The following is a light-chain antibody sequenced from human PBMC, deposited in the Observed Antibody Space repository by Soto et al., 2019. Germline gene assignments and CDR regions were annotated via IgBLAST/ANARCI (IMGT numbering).Light chain of an antibody. CDR1: QTIRTW. Sequence: DAQMTQSPSTLSGSVGDRVTITCRASQTIRTWLAWYQQKPGKAPKLLIYDASSLERGVPSRFSGSGSGTQFTLTIHALQSDDFATYYCQQYHGNFGGGTKVDIK. CDR3: QQYHGN. V-gene: IGKV1-5*01. CDR2: DAS. J-gene: IGKJ4*01.